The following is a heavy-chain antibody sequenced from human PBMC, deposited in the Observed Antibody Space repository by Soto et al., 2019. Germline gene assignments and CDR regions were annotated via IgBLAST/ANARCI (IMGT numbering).Heavy chain of an antibody. J-gene: IGHJ6*02. V-gene: IGHV1-3*01. CDR3: ARGASHDFWSGYPPLDYYYGMDV. CDR2: INVGNGDA. CDR1: GYTFTSYA. Sequence: GASVKVSCKASGYTFTSYAMHWVRQAPGQGLEWMGWINVGNGDAKHSQKFHGRVTITRDTSASTVYMELSSLRPEDTAVYYCARGASHDFWSGYPPLDYYYGMDVWGQGTTVTVSS. D-gene: IGHD3-3*01.